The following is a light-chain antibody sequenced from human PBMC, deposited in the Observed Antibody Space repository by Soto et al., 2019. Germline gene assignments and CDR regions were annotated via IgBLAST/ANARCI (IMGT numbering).Light chain of an antibody. CDR1: QSLLHSNGYNY. CDR2: LGS. Sequence: DIVMTQSPLSLPVTPGEPASISCRSSQSLLHSNGYNYLDWYLQKPGPSPQLLNYLGSDRASGVPDRFSGSGSGTDFTVKISRVEAEDVGVYYCMQALQTPITFGPGTKVDIK. CDR3: MQALQTPIT. J-gene: IGKJ3*01. V-gene: IGKV2-28*01.